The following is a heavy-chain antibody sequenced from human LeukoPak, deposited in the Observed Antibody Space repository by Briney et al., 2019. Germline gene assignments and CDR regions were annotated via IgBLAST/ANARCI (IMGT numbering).Heavy chain of an antibody. J-gene: IGHJ4*02. D-gene: IGHD5-18*01. CDR3: AKRIQSAMAMGY. V-gene: IGHV3-23*01. CDR1: GFTFSNYA. CDR2: ISGSGGST. Sequence: HAGGSLRLSCAASGFTFSNYALSWVRQAPGKGLEWVSDISGSGGSTYYADSVKGRFTISRDNSKNTMYLQMNSLRAEDTAVYYCAKRIQSAMAMGYWGQGTLVTVSS.